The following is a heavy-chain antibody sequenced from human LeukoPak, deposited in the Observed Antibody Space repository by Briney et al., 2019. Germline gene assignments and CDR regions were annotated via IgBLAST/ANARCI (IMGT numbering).Heavy chain of an antibody. CDR3: ARVYDYGKFDF. CDR1: GASISSHY. CDR2: IHYSGIT. J-gene: IGHJ4*02. Sequence: PSETVSLTCTVSGASISSHYWSWIRQPPGRGLEWIGYIHYSGITSYDPSLKSRVTMSIDTSKSQFSLNLNSVTAADTAVYYCARVYDYGKFDFWGPGTPLTVSS. V-gene: IGHV4-59*11. D-gene: IGHD4/OR15-4a*01.